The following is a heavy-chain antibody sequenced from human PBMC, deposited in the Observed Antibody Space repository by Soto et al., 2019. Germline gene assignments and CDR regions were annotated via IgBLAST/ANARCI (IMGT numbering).Heavy chain of an antibody. Sequence: GASVKVSCKASGGTFSSYTISWVRQAPGQGLEWMGRIIPILGIANYAQKFRGRVTITADKSTSTAYMELSSLRSEDTAVYYCARMDGSGSKSGDFDYWGQGTLVTVSS. J-gene: IGHJ4*02. CDR3: ARMDGSGSKSGDFDY. CDR1: GGTFSSYT. V-gene: IGHV1-69*02. D-gene: IGHD3-10*01. CDR2: IIPILGIA.